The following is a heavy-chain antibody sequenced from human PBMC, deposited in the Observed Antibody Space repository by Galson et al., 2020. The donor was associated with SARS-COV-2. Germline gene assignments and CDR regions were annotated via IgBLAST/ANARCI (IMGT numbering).Heavy chain of an antibody. Sequence: SVKVSCKASGGTFSSYAISWVRQAPGQGLEWMGGIIPILGIANYAQKFQGRVTITADKSTSTAYMELSSLRSEDTAVYYCARGEVVPAAILGVPVYYYYYYMDVWGKGTTVTVSS. CDR1: GGTFSSYA. D-gene: IGHD2-2*02. J-gene: IGHJ6*03. V-gene: IGHV1-69*10. CDR2: IIPILGIA. CDR3: ARGEVVPAAILGVPVYYYYYYMDV.